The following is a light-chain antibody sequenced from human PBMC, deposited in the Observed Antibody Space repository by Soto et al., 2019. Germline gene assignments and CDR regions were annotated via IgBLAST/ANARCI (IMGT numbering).Light chain of an antibody. Sequence: DIVLTQSPATLSLSPGEIATLSCRASQSISSLLAWYQQKPGQAPRLLIYDASNRATGIPARFSGSGSGTDFTLTISSLEPEDFAVYYCQHRYNWPLTFGGGSKVEIK. CDR2: DAS. CDR3: QHRYNWPLT. J-gene: IGKJ4*01. V-gene: IGKV3-11*01. CDR1: QSISSL.